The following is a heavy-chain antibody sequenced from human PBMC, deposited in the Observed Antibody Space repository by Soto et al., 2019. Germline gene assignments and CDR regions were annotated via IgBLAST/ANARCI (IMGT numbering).Heavy chain of an antibody. CDR3: ARGGDDCSTTSCYMIDY. D-gene: IGHD2-2*02. V-gene: IGHV1-3*01. J-gene: IGHJ4*02. CDR1: GYTFTTYA. CDR2: INAGNGNT. Sequence: QVQLVQSGAEVKKPGASVMVSCQASGYTFTTYAMHWVRQPPGQRLEWMGWINAGNGNTKYSSKFQGRVTLARDTSASTAYMELSSLRSEDTAVYYCARGGDDCSTTSCYMIDYWGQGTLVTVSS.